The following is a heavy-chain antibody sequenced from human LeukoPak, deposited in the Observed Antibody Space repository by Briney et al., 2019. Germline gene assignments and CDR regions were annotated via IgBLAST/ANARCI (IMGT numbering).Heavy chain of an antibody. CDR2: ISTSSSYT. J-gene: IGHJ4*02. D-gene: IGHD5-12*01. V-gene: IGHV3-11*05. CDR1: GFTFAAYY. CDR3: ARGGFASSGTYFDY. Sequence: GGSLRLSCAAPGFTFAAYYMTWIRQAPGKGLEWVSYISTSSSYTDYADSVKGRFTISRDNAKNSLFLQMNSLRAEDTAVYYCARGGFASSGTYFDYWGQGTLVTVSS.